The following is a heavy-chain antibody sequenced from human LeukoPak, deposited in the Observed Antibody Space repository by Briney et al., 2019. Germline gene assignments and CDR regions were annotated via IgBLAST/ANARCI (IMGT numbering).Heavy chain of an antibody. V-gene: IGHV4-39*01. J-gene: IGHJ5*02. D-gene: IGHD5-24*01. CDR3: ARRLRGGDGYLNWFDP. CDR2: IYYSGST. Sequence: SKTLSLTCTVSGGSISSSTYYWGWIRQPPGKGLEWIGSIYYSGSTYYNPSLKSRVTISVDTSKNQFSLKLTSVTAADTAVYYCARRLRGGDGYLNWFDPWGQGALVTVSS. CDR1: GGSISSSTYY.